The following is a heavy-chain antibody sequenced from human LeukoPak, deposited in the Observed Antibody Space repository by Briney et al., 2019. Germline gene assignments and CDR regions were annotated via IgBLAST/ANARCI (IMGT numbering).Heavy chain of an antibody. D-gene: IGHD4-17*01. CDR3: TRDLLGFATTPLSD. V-gene: IGHV1-2*02. CDR2: INPNRGDT. Sequence: ASVRVSCKASGYTFTNHYIHWVRQAPGHGLEWMGWINPNRGDTNYAQKFQGRVTMTRDTSISTAFMELTRLTSDDTAVYYRTRDLLGFATTPLSDWGQGTLVTVSS. CDR1: GYTFTNHY. J-gene: IGHJ4*02.